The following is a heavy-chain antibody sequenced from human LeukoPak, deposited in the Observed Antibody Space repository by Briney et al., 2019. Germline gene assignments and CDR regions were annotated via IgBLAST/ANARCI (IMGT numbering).Heavy chain of an antibody. CDR2: ISSDGGTT. D-gene: IGHD1-1*01. V-gene: IGHV3-74*01. CDR1: GFTFSSYW. J-gene: IGHJ4*02. CDR3: ARGTGTPFDY. Sequence: GGSLRLSCAASGFTFSSYWMHWVRQAPGKGLVWVSHISSDGGTTSYADSVKGRFTISRDDAKNTLYLQINSLRAEDTAAYYCARGTGTPFDYWGQGTLVTVSS.